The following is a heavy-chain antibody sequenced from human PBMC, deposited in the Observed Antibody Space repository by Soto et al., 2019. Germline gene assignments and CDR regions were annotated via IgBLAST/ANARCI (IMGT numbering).Heavy chain of an antibody. CDR1: GHSISSGFYY. CDR3: ARYGYSYSARFLDY. Sequence: PSETLSLTCAVSGHSISSGFYYWGWVRQPPGKGLEWIGSIYHTESTYYNPPLKSRVTMSVDTSKNQLSLKLSSMTAADTAVYFCARYGYSYSARFLDYWGQGTRVTVSS. CDR2: IYHTEST. V-gene: IGHV4-38-2*01. J-gene: IGHJ4*02. D-gene: IGHD5-18*01.